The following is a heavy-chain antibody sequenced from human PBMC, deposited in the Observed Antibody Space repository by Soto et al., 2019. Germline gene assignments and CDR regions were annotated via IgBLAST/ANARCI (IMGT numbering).Heavy chain of an antibody. CDR1: GGSISSGGYS. V-gene: IGHV4-30-2*01. CDR2: IFHSGST. J-gene: IGHJ4*02. D-gene: IGHD6-19*01. Sequence: QLQLQESGSGLVKPSQTLSLTCAVSGGSISSGGYSWSWIRQPPGKGLEWIGYIFHSGSTYSNPSHKRGVTVSVDRSKNQFTLKLSSVTDADTAVYYCASAGGLGAVAADYWGQGTLVSVSS. CDR3: ASAGGLGAVAADY.